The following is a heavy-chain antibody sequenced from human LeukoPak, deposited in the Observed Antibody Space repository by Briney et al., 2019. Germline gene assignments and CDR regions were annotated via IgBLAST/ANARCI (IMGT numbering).Heavy chain of an antibody. CDR3: AHYQVGDRPFDY. V-gene: IGHV2-5*02. Sequence: SGPTLVKPTQTLTLTCTFSGFSLSTNGLGVGWIRQPPGKALEWLALIFWDDDKRYSPSLKSRLTITKDTSKNQVVLTMINVDPVDTATYYCAHYQVGDRPFDYWGQGTLVTVSS. CDR2: IFWDDDK. J-gene: IGHJ4*02. CDR1: GFSLSTNGLG. D-gene: IGHD2-2*01.